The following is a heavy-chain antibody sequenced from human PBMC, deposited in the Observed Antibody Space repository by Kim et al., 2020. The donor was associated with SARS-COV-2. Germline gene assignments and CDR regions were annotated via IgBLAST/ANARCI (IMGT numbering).Heavy chain of an antibody. Sequence: SVKVSCKASGGTFSSYAISWVRQAPGQGLEWMGGIIPIFGTANYAQKFQGRVTITADESTSTAYMELSSLRSEDTAVYYCARDGPGDYYGSGSYIYGMDVWGQGTTVTVSS. CDR2: IIPIFGTA. V-gene: IGHV1-69*13. D-gene: IGHD3-10*01. J-gene: IGHJ6*02. CDR3: ARDGPGDYYGSGSYIYGMDV. CDR1: GGTFSSYA.